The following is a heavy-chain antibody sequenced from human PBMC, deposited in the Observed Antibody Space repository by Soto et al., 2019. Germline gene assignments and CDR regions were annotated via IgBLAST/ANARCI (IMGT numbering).Heavy chain of an antibody. D-gene: IGHD1-20*01. J-gene: IGHJ4*02. CDR3: AGGQYNWKI. CDR2: VFHTGNT. Sequence: SETLSLTCSVSGDSIRSYYWTWIRQPPGKGLQWIGYVFHTGNTNYNPSLKSRVTISEDASKHQVSLRLTSVTAAVTAVYCCAGGQYNWKIWGQGTLVTVAS. CDR1: GDSIRSYY. V-gene: IGHV4-59*01.